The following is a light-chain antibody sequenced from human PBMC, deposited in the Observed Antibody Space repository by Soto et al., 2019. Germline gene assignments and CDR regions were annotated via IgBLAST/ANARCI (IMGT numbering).Light chain of an antibody. CDR3: QQYNNWPWT. J-gene: IGKJ1*01. CDR1: QSISDT. Sequence: EIVKTQSPATLSVSPGGRATLSCRASQSISDTLAWYQQKPGQAPRLLIYGASTRAPGFPARFSGSGSGTDFTLTISSLQSEDFAVYYCQQYNNWPWTFGQGTKVDIK. CDR2: GAS. V-gene: IGKV3-15*01.